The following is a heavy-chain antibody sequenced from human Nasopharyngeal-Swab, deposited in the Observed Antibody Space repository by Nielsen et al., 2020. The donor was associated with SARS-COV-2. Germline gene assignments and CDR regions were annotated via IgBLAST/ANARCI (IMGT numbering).Heavy chain of an antibody. CDR2: IYYSGST. D-gene: IGHD4-23*01. CDR1: GGSISSSSYY. J-gene: IGHJ4*02. CDR3: ARRLVVTPGPFDY. Sequence: ESLKISCTVSGGSISSSSYYWGWIRQPPGKGLEWIGSIYYSGSTYYNPSLKSRVTISVDTSKNQFSLKLSSVTAADTAVYYCARRLVVTPGPFDYWGQGTLVTVSS. V-gene: IGHV4-39*01.